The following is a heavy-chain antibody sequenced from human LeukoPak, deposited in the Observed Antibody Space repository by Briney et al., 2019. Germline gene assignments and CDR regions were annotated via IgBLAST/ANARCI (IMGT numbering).Heavy chain of an antibody. V-gene: IGHV5-51*01. J-gene: IGHJ6*03. Sequence: GESLKISCKGSGYSFSNFWIGWVRQMPGKGLEWMGIIYPGDSDTRYSPSFQGQVTISADKSISTAYLQWSSLKASDTAMYYCARHNTVSYYYYYMDVWGKGTTVTISS. CDR1: GYSFSNFW. CDR2: IYPGDSDT. D-gene: IGHD4-17*01. CDR3: ARHNTVSYYYYYMDV.